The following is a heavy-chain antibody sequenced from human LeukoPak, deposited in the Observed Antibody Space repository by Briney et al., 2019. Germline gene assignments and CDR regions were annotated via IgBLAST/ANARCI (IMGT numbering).Heavy chain of an antibody. CDR3: ARRRSGSPDDAFDI. CDR1: GFSVTSNY. CDR2: FYSGGRP. Sequence: PGGSLRLSCAASGFSVTSNYMTWVRQAPGKGLDWVSIFYSGGRPHYADSLKGRFIISRDNSKNTLYLQMNSLRTEDTAVSYCARRRSGSPDDAFDIWGRGTLVTVSS. D-gene: IGHD1-26*01. V-gene: IGHV3-53*01. J-gene: IGHJ3*02.